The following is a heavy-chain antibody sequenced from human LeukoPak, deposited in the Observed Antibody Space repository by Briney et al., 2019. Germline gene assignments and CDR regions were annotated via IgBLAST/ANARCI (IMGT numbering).Heavy chain of an antibody. CDR2: INHSGST. CDR3: ARGEGPSYGYSGY. V-gene: IGHV4-39*07. CDR1: GGSISSGGYY. J-gene: IGHJ4*02. Sequence: SETLSLTCTVSGGSISSGGYYWSWIRQPPGKGLEWIGEINHSGSTNYNPSLKSRVTISVDTSKNQFSLKLSSVTAADTAVYYCARGEGPSYGYSGYWGQGTLVTVSS. D-gene: IGHD5-18*01.